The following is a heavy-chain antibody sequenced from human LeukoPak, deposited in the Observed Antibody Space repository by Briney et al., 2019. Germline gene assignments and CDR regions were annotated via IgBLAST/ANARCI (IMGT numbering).Heavy chain of an antibody. J-gene: IGHJ4*02. CDR2: LGSGGDT. Sequence: GGSLRLSCAASGFSFNNYDMHRVRQAPGKGLEWVSGLGSGGDTYYPDSVRGRFTISKETAKNSLYLQMAGLRDDDTAVYYCVRGRRSYGFDHWGQGTQVTVSS. V-gene: IGHV3-13*01. CDR1: GFSFNNYD. CDR3: VRGRRSYGFDH. D-gene: IGHD3-16*01.